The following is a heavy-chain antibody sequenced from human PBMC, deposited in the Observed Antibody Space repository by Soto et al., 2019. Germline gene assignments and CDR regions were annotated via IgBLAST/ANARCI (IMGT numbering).Heavy chain of an antibody. CDR1: GFSLSTSGVG. Sequence: QITLKESGPTLVKPTQTLTLTCTFSGFSLSTSGVGVGWIRQPPGKALEWLALIYWDDDKRYSPSLKNRLIITKDTSKNQVVLTMTNMDPVDTATYSCARQNYSGYDPGLIDIWGQGTMVTVSS. D-gene: IGHD5-12*01. V-gene: IGHV2-5*02. CDR3: ARQNYSGYDPGLIDI. J-gene: IGHJ3*02. CDR2: IYWDDDK.